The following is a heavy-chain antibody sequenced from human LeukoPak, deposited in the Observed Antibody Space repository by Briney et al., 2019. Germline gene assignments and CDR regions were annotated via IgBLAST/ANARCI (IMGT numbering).Heavy chain of an antibody. CDR3: AGERGEEYSSGWYKRNYFDN. V-gene: IGHV4-31*03. D-gene: IGHD6-19*01. CDR1: GGSISSGGYY. CDR2: IYYSGST. J-gene: IGHJ4*02. Sequence: SETLSLTCTVPGGSISSGGYYWSWIRQHPGKGLEWIGYIYYSGSTYYNPSLKSRVTISVDTSKNQFSLKLTSVTGADTAVYYCAGERGEEYSSGWYKRNYFDNWGQGIRVTVSS.